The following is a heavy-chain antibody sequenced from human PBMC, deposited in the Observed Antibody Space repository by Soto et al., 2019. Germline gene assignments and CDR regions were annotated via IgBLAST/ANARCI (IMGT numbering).Heavy chain of an antibody. Sequence: LSLTCTVSCGSISSSIYYWGWIRQPPGKGLEWIGSIYYSGSTYYNPSLKSRVTISVDTSKNQFSLKLSSVTAADTAAYYCARKNGGYSSGWFHGMDVWGQGTTVTVSS. CDR2: IYYSGST. J-gene: IGHJ6*02. D-gene: IGHD6-19*01. V-gene: IGHV4-39*01. CDR3: ARKNGGYSSGWFHGMDV. CDR1: CGSISSSIYY.